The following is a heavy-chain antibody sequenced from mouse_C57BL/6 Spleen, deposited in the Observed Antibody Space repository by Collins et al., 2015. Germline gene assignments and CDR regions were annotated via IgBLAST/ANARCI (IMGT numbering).Heavy chain of an antibody. J-gene: IGHJ2*01. CDR1: GFTFSSYA. Sequence: SCAASGFTFSSYAMSWVRQTPEKRLEWVASISSGGSTYYPDSVKGRFTISRDNARNILYLQMSSLRSEDTAMYYCARGRTMITTGDFDYWGQGTTLTVSS. CDR2: ISSGGST. D-gene: IGHD2-4*01. V-gene: IGHV5-6-5*01. CDR3: ARGRTMITTGDFDY.